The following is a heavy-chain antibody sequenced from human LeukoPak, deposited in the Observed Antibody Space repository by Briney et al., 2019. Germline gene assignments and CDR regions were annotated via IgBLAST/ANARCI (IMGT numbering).Heavy chain of an antibody. CDR3: ARAYYDSSGYPSPDY. V-gene: IGHV3-21*01. Sequence: GGSLRLSCAASEFTFSSYSMNWVRQAPGKGLEWVSSISSSSSYIYYADSVKGRFTISRVNAKNSLYLQTNSLRAEDTAVYYCARAYYDSSGYPSPDYWGQGALVTVSS. CDR1: EFTFSSYS. D-gene: IGHD3-22*01. CDR2: ISSSSSYI. J-gene: IGHJ4*02.